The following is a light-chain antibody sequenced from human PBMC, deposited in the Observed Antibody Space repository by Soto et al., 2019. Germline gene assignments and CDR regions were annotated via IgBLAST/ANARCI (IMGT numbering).Light chain of an antibody. Sequence: DVQMTQSPSTLSASVGDRVTITCRASQSIRTYLNWYQQKPGKAPKLLIYAASTLQSGVPSRFSGSGSGTDFTLTISSLQREDFATYYCQQSYTTLTFGGGTKVDI. CDR3: QQSYTTLT. J-gene: IGKJ4*01. V-gene: IGKV1-39*01. CDR1: QSIRTY. CDR2: AAS.